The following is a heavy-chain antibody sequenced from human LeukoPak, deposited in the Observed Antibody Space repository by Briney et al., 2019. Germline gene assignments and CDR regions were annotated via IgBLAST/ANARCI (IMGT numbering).Heavy chain of an antibody. D-gene: IGHD3-22*01. J-gene: IGHJ4*02. V-gene: IGHV3-33*01. CDR3: ARSPMNRYYYDSSGYYPKYYFDN. CDR1: GFTFSSYG. CDR2: IWYDGSDK. Sequence: GRSLRLSCAASGFTFSSYGMHWVRQAPGKGLEGVAVIWYDGSDKYYADSVKGRSTISRDNSKNALFLQMNNLRAEDTAVYYCARSPMNRYYYDSSGYYPKYYFDNWGQGTLVTVSS.